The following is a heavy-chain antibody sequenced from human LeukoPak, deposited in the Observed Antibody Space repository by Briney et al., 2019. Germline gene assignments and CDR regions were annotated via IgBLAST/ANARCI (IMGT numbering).Heavy chain of an antibody. CDR2: IYYSGSGGT. D-gene: IGHD6-19*01. V-gene: IGHV4-59*08. Sequence: PSETPSLTCTVSGGSISPYYWSWIRQPPGKGLEWIGYIYYSGSGGTNHNPSLKSRVTISVDTSKNQFSLNLSSVTAADTAVYYCARHAVYAGSGWSFDYWGQGTLVTVSS. J-gene: IGHJ4*02. CDR1: GGSISPYY. CDR3: ARHAVYAGSGWSFDY.